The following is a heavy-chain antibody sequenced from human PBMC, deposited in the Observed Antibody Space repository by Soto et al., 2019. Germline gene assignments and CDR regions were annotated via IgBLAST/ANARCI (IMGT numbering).Heavy chain of an antibody. CDR3: ARDNDPGYSSYYYYYGMDV. Sequence: ASVKVSCKASGYTFTSYAMHWVRQAPGQRLEWMGWINAGNGNTKYSQKFQGRVTITRDTSASTAYMELSSLRSDDTAVYYCARDNDPGYSSYYYYYGMDVWGQGTTVTVSS. CDR1: GYTFTSYA. CDR2: INAGNGNT. V-gene: IGHV1-3*01. D-gene: IGHD6-13*01. J-gene: IGHJ6*02.